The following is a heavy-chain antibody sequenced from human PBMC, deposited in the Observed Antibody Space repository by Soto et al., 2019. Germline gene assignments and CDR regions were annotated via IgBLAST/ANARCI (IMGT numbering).Heavy chain of an antibody. V-gene: IGHV3-23*01. J-gene: IGHJ5*02. D-gene: IGHD6-13*01. Sequence: GSLRLSCAASGFTFSSYAMSWVRQAPGKGLEWVSAISGSGGSTYYADSVKGRFTISRDNSKNTLYLQMNSLRAEDTAVYYCAKEHFPYSSSWYPSWFDPWGQGTLVTVS. CDR1: GFTFSSYA. CDR2: ISGSGGST. CDR3: AKEHFPYSSSWYPSWFDP.